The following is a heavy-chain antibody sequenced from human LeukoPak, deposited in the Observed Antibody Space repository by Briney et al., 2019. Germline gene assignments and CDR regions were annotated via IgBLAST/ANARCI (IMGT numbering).Heavy chain of an antibody. CDR1: GFTFSTYA. V-gene: IGHV3-30-3*01. Sequence: SGGSLRLSCAASGFTFSTYAMHWVRQAPGKGLEWVAVISYDGNNKYYGDAVRGRCTVSRDNSKNTLSLQMNSLRAEDTAVYYCARGSETYYDFWSGYYNWFDPWGQGTLVTVSS. CDR2: ISYDGNNK. J-gene: IGHJ5*02. D-gene: IGHD3-3*01. CDR3: ARGSETYYDFWSGYYNWFDP.